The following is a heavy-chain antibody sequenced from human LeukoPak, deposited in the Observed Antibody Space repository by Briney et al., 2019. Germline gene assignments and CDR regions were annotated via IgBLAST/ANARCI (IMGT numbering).Heavy chain of an antibody. D-gene: IGHD3-10*01. J-gene: IGHJ4*02. CDR1: GFTFSSYW. CDR2: IKGDGSEK. V-gene: IGHV3-7*01. CDR3: ARLLLSRTFDY. Sequence: GGSLRLSCAASGFTFSSYWMNWVRQAPGKGLEWVANIKGDGSEKYYVDSLKGRFTISRDNAENSLFLQMNSLRAEDTAVYYCARLLLSRTFDYWGQGDLVTVSS.